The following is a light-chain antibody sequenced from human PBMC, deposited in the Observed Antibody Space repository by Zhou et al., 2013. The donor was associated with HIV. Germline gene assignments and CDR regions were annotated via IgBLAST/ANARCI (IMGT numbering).Light chain of an antibody. CDR1: QSVRDN. Sequence: EIVLTQSPATLSLSPGERATLSCRASQSVRDNLAWYQQKPGQAPRLLIYGASNRVTGIPARFSGSGSGTEFTLTISSLQSEDFAVYYCQQYNNWPRTFGQGTKVEI. J-gene: IGKJ1*01. CDR3: QQYNNWPRT. V-gene: IGKV3-15*01. CDR2: GAS.